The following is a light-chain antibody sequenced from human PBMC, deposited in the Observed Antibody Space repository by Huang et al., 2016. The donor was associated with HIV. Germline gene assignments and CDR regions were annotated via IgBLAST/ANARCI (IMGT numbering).Light chain of an antibody. CDR2: GAS. V-gene: IGKV3-15*01. CDR1: QRVATN. Sequence: EIIMTQSPATLSLSPGDFASLSCRANQRVATNLACYLHRPGQSPRILIFGASTRASGLPGRFSGSGSGTQVTLTVSGLQSEDFAVYYCQQYHNWSYTFGQGTKLEI. J-gene: IGKJ2*01. CDR3: QQYHNWSYT.